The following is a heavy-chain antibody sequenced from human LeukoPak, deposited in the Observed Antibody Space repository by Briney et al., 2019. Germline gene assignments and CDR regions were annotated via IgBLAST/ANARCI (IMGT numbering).Heavy chain of an antibody. J-gene: IGHJ4*02. CDR3: ARGRYVDWLFDY. Sequence: PGGSLRLSCAASGFDCSRYWMTWVRQAPGKGLEWVANIEQDGGEEYYVDSVKGRFTISRDNAKNSLYLQMNSLRVEDTAVYYCARGRYVDWLFDYWGQGTLVTVFS. V-gene: IGHV3-7*03. CDR1: GFDCSRYW. CDR2: IEQDGGEE. D-gene: IGHD3-9*01.